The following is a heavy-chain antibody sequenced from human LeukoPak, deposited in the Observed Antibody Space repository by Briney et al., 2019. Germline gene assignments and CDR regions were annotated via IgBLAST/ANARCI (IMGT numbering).Heavy chain of an antibody. CDR3: AKSIAAAGTQY. CDR2: VSGSGGST. D-gene: IGHD6-13*01. CDR1: GFTFSSYA. Sequence: GGSLRLSCAASGFTFSSYAMSWVRQAPGKGLEWVSAVSGSGGSTYYADSVKGRFTISRDNSKNTLYLQMNSLRAEDTAVYYCAKSIAAAGTQYWGQGTLVTVSS. V-gene: IGHV3-23*01. J-gene: IGHJ4*02.